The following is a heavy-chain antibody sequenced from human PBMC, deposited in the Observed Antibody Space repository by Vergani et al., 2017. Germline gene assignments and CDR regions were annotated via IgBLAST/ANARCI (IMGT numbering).Heavy chain of an antibody. CDR3: ARDYGYCISTSCPNWFDP. CDR2: INPNSGGT. Sequence: QVQLVQSGAEVKKPGASVKVSCKASGYTFTGYYMHWVRQAPGQGLEWMGWINPNSGGTNYAQKFQGRVTMTRDTSIRTAYMELSRLRSDDTAVYYCARDYGYCISTSCPNWFDPWGQGTLVTVSS. D-gene: IGHD2-2*01. J-gene: IGHJ5*02. CDR1: GYTFTGYY. V-gene: IGHV1-2*02.